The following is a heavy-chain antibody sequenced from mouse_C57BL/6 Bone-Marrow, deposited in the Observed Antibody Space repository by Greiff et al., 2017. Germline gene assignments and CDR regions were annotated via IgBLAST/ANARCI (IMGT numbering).Heavy chain of an antibody. J-gene: IGHJ2*01. CDR3: ARRTYYGSSLYFDY. D-gene: IGHD1-1*01. CDR1: GYTFTDYY. CDR2: INPYNGGT. V-gene: IGHV1-19*01. Sequence: EVQLQQSGPVLVKPGASVKMSCKASGYTFTDYYMNWVKQSHGKSLEWIGVINPYNGGTSSNQKFKGKAKLTVDKSSSTAYMELNSLTSEYSAVYYCARRTYYGSSLYFDYWGQGTTLTVSS.